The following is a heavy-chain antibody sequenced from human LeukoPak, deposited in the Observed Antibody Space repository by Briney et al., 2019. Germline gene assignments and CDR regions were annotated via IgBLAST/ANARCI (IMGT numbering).Heavy chain of an antibody. J-gene: IGHJ3*02. V-gene: IGHV3-48*04. CDR3: AREGLDDAFDI. D-gene: IGHD3/OR15-3a*01. CDR2: ISSSSSTI. CDR1: GFTFSSYS. Sequence: GGSLRLSCAASGFTFSSYSMNWVRQAPGKGLEWVSYISSSSSTIYYADSVKGRFTISRDNAKNSLYLQMNSLRAKDTAVYYCAREGLDDAFDIWGQGTMVTVSS.